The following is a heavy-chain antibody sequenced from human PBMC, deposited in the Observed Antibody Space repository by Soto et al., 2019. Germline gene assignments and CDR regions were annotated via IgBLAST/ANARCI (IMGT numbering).Heavy chain of an antibody. CDR2: INSDGSST. D-gene: IGHD5-12*01. J-gene: IGHJ5*02. V-gene: IGHV3-74*01. CDR3: ARDPPSDAATINWFDP. Sequence: GGSLKLSCAASGFTFSSYWMHWVRQAPGKGLVWVSRINSDGSSTSYADSVKGRFTISRDNAKNTLYLQMNSLRAEDTAVYYCARDPPSDAATINWFDPWGQGTLVTVSS. CDR1: GFTFSSYW.